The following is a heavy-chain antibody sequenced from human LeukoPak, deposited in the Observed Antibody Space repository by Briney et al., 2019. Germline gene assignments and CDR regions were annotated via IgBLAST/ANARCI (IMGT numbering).Heavy chain of an antibody. CDR1: GYTFNGYY. D-gene: IGHD3-10*01. J-gene: IGHJ5*02. CDR2: INPNSGGT. CDR3: ARADSIVWFGELSFDP. V-gene: IGHV1-2*02. Sequence: GASVKVSCKASGYTFNGYYMHWVRQAPGQGLEWMGWINPNSGGTNYAQKFPGRVTMTRDTSISTAYMELSRLRSDDTAVYDCARADSIVWFGELSFDPWGQGTRVTVSS.